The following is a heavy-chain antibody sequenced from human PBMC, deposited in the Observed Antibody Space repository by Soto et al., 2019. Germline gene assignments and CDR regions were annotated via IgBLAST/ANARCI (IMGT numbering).Heavy chain of an antibody. Sequence: SETLSLTCTVSGGSINGYFWNWIRQPPGKGLEWIGYIYFSGSTKYNPSLKSRVTISVDTSKSQFSLRLDSVSAADTAVYWCSRERGAVAGIADAFDVWGQGTVVTVSS. J-gene: IGHJ3*01. D-gene: IGHD6-19*01. CDR1: GGSINGYF. CDR2: IYFSGST. CDR3: SRERGAVAGIADAFDV. V-gene: IGHV4-59*01.